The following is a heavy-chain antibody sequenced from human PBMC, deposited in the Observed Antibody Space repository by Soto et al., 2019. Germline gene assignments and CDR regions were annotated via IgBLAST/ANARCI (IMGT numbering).Heavy chain of an antibody. D-gene: IGHD2-21*01. CDR3: TKARCVGDSCFVPDY. CDR2: ISGSGGSP. CDR1: GFTFSSHT. V-gene: IGHV3-23*01. Sequence: PAGSLRLSCAASGFTFSSHTRAWVRQAPGKGLEWVSSISGSGGSPNYADSVQGRFTISRDNTRNTLLLVMNSLRAEDTATYYCTKARCVGDSCFVPDYWGHGTPVTVSS. J-gene: IGHJ4*01.